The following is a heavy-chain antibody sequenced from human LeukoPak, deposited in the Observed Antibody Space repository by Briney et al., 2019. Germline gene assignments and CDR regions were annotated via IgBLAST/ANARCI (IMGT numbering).Heavy chain of an antibody. CDR3: VRHSGRAGGQ. D-gene: IGHD3-10*01. Sequence: GGSLRLSCAASGFSFGGHYMSWLRQAPGGGPEWISYISGNGGDIAYADSVKGRFTISRDNAKNSLHLQMNSLRVEDTAVYHCVRHSGRAGGQWGQGTLIAVSS. J-gene: IGHJ4*02. CDR1: GFSFGGHY. V-gene: IGHV3-11*01. CDR2: ISGNGGDI.